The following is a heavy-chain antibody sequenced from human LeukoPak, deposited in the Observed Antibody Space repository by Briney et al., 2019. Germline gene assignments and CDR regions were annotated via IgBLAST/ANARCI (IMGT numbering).Heavy chain of an antibody. J-gene: IGHJ4*02. CDR1: EFTFSDYY. Sequence: GGSLRLSCTASEFTFSDYYMSWIRQAPGKGLKWVSYITSSGAYTYYADSVKGRFTISRDNAKNSVYLQMNSLRPEDTAVYYCARAEFRGDGFDYWGQGALLRVSS. CDR2: ITSSGAYT. CDR3: ARAEFRGDGFDY. D-gene: IGHD7-27*01. V-gene: IGHV3-11*06.